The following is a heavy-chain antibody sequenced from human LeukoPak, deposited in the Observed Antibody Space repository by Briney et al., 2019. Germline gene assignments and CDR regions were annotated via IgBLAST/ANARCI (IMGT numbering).Heavy chain of an antibody. D-gene: IGHD4-23*01. CDR2: IKSKTDGGTT. Sequence: PGGSLRLSCAASGFTFSNAWMSWVRQAPGKGLEWVGRIKSKTDGGTTDYAAPVKGRFTISRDDSKNTLYLQMNSLKTEDTAVYYCTTGTVVTPPFDYWGQGTLVTVSS. V-gene: IGHV3-15*01. CDR1: GFTFSNAW. CDR3: TTGTVVTPPFDY. J-gene: IGHJ4*02.